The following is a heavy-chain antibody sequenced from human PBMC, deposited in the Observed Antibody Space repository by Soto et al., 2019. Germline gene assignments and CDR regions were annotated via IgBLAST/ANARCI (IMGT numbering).Heavy chain of an antibody. CDR3: ARDYGLGSYYTLFFDNWFDP. Sequence: GGSLRLSCAASGFTFSSYSMNWVRQAPGKGLEWVSSISSSSSYIYYADSVKGRFTISRDNAKNSLYLQMNSLRAEDTAVYYCARDYGLGSYYTLFFDNWFDPPGQRNLVPVSS. D-gene: IGHD3-10*01. CDR1: GFTFSSYS. V-gene: IGHV3-21*01. CDR2: ISSSSSYI. J-gene: IGHJ5*02.